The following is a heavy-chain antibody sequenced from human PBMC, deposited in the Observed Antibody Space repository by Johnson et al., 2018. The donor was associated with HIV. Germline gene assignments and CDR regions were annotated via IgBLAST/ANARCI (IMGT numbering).Heavy chain of an antibody. CDR2: IRYDGSNK. J-gene: IGHJ3*01. D-gene: IGHD4-11*01. CDR1: GFTFSSYG. Sequence: VQLVESGGGVVQPGGSLRLSCAASGFTFSSYGMHWVRQAPGKGLEWVAFIRYDGSNKDYVDSVKGRFPISRDNSKNTLDLQMNILRTEDTAVYYCAKDSKRELVQGKDAFDVWGQGTMVTVSS. V-gene: IGHV3-30*02. CDR3: AKDSKRELVQGKDAFDV.